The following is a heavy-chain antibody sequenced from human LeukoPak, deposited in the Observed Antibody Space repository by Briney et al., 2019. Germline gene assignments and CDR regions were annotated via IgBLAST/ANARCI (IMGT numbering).Heavy chain of an antibody. CDR3: ARGRGYCTGVSCDIDY. J-gene: IGHJ4*02. CDR2: IISRGDTT. Sequence: GGSLRLSCAASGFTFNAYSMNWVRQAPGKGLEWVSNIISRGDTTHYAASVKGRFTISRDNAKNSVFLHLNSLRGDDTAVYYCARGRGYCTGVSCDIDYWGQGTLVTVSS. V-gene: IGHV3-48*04. CDR1: GFTFNAYS. D-gene: IGHD2-8*02.